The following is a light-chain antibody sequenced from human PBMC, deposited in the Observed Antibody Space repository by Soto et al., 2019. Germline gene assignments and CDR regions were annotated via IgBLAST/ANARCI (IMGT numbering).Light chain of an antibody. Sequence: EIVLTQSPGTLSLSPGERATLSCRASQSVSSSDLAWYQQKPGQAPRLLISGASGRATGIPDRFSASGSGTDFTLTISRLEPEDSAVFYCHLYGASPPTLGQGTKVDIK. V-gene: IGKV3-20*01. CDR1: QSVSSSD. CDR2: GAS. J-gene: IGKJ1*01. CDR3: HLYGASPPT.